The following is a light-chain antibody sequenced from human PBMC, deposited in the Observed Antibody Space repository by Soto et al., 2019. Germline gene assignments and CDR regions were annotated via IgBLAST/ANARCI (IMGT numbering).Light chain of an antibody. Sequence: EIVMTQAPATLSVSPGERATLSCRASQSVSSNLAGYQQKPGQAPRLLIYGASTRATGIPARFSGSGSGTEFTLTISSLQSEDFAVYYCQQYNNWSPYTFGHGTKLEIK. V-gene: IGKV3-15*01. J-gene: IGKJ2*01. CDR1: QSVSSN. CDR3: QQYNNWSPYT. CDR2: GAS.